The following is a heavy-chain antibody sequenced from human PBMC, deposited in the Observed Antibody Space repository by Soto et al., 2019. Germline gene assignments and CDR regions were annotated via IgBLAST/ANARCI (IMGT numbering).Heavy chain of an antibody. CDR3: ATGIAAPHPGFDY. V-gene: IGHV4-59*01. Sequence: PSGTRSPTCTVSGDCISLYYWRWIRQPPGKGLEWIGYIYYSGSTNYNPSLKSRVTISVDTSKNQFSLKLSSVTAADTAVYYCATGIAAPHPGFDYWGQGTLVTVSS. D-gene: IGHD6-25*01. CDR1: GDCISLYY. CDR2: IYYSGST. J-gene: IGHJ4*02.